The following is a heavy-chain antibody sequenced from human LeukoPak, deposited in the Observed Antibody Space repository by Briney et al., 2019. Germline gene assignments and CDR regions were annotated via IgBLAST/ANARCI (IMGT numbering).Heavy chain of an antibody. CDR2: ISGSGGST. J-gene: IGHJ4*02. V-gene: IGHV3-23*01. CDR1: GFTFSSYA. CDR3: AKLWDSGTYFYFDY. Sequence: GGSLRLSCAASGFTFSSYAMSWVRQAPGKGLEWVSTISGSGGSTYYADSVKGRFTTSRDNSKNTLYLQMNSLRAEDTAAYYCAKLWDSGTYFYFDYWGQGTLVTVSS. D-gene: IGHD1-26*01.